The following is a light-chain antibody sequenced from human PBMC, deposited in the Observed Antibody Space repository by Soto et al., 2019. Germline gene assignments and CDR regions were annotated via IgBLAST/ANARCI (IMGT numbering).Light chain of an antibody. V-gene: IGKV3-20*01. Sequence: ETVLTQSPGTLSLSPGERASLSCRASQSISGRYLAWYQQKPGQAPRLLIYDASSRATGIPDRFSGSGSGTDFILTISILEPEDFAVYYCQHYGSSPLTFGRGTKVEIK. CDR1: QSISGRY. CDR2: DAS. J-gene: IGKJ4*01. CDR3: QHYGSSPLT.